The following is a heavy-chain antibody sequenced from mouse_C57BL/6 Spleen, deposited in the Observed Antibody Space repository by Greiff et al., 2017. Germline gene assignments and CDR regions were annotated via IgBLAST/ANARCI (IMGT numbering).Heavy chain of an antibody. CDR2: IYPGSGNT. D-gene: IGHD2-4*01. CDR3: AIGDYDY. J-gene: IGHJ2*01. V-gene: IGHV1-76*01. Sequence: QVQLQQSGAELVRPGASVKLSCKASGYTFTDYYINWVKQRPGQGLEWIARIYPGSGNTYYNEKFKGKATLTAEKSSSTAYMQLSSLTSEDSAVYFCAIGDYDYWGQGTTLTVSS. CDR1: GYTFTDYY.